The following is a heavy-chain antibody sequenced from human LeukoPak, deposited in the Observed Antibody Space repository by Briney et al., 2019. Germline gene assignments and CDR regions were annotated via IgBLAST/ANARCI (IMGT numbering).Heavy chain of an antibody. CDR3: AREMATITGFDY. CDR1: GFTFSNYA. V-gene: IGHV3-23*01. Sequence: GGSLRLSCAASGFTFSNYAMSWVRQAPGKGLEWVSSISGSGGSTYYVDSVKGRFTISRDNSKNTLHLQMNSLRAEDTAVYYCAREMATITGFDYWGQGTLVTVSS. CDR2: ISGSGGST. J-gene: IGHJ4*02. D-gene: IGHD5-24*01.